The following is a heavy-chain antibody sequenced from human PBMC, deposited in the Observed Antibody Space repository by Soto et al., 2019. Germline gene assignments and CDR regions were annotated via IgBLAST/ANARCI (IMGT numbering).Heavy chain of an antibody. D-gene: IGHD3-22*01. CDR3: ARTSEYYYDSSGYYYDY. Sequence: GASVKVSCKASGGTFSSYAISWVRQAPGQGLEWMGGIIPIFGTANYAQKLQGRVTITADESTSTAYMELSSLRSEDTAVYYCARTSEYYYDSSGYYYDYWGQGTLVTVSS. CDR2: IIPIFGTA. V-gene: IGHV1-69*13. CDR1: GGTFSSYA. J-gene: IGHJ4*02.